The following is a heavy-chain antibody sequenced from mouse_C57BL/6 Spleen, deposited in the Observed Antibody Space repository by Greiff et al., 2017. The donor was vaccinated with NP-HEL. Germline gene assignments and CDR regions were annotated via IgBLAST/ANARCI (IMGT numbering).Heavy chain of an antibody. CDR1: GFNIKDDY. CDR3: TTSRSCAY. CDR2: IDPENGDT. V-gene: IGHV14-4*01. J-gene: IGHJ3*01. Sequence: VQLQQSGAELVRPGASVKLSCTASGFNIKDDYMHWVKQRPDQGLEWIGWIDPENGDTEYASKFQGKATITADTSSNTDYLQLSSLTSEDTAVYYCTTSRSCAYWGQGALVTVSA.